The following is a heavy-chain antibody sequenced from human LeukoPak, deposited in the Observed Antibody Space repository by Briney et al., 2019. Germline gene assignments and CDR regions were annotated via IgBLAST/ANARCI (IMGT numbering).Heavy chain of an antibody. V-gene: IGHV4-30-2*01. CDR2: PYHSGST. CDR1: GGSISSGGYS. Sequence: SQTLSLTCAVSGGSISSGGYSWSWIRQPPGKGLEWIGYPYHSGSTYYNPSLKSRVTISVDRSKNQFSLKLSSVTAADTAVYYCARVDDSSGRAIDYWGQGTLVTVSS. CDR3: ARVDDSSGRAIDY. J-gene: IGHJ4*02. D-gene: IGHD3-22*01.